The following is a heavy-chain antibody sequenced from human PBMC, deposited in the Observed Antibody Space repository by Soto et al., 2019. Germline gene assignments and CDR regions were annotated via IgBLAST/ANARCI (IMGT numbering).Heavy chain of an antibody. CDR1: GYTFTNHG. Sequence: ASVKVSCKASGYTFTNHGISWVRQAPGKGLEWMGGFDPEDGETIYAQKFQGRVTMTEDTSTDTAYMELSSLRSEDTAVYYCARGYGGPIGWFDPWGQGTLVTVSS. CDR3: ARGYGGPIGWFDP. CDR2: FDPEDGET. J-gene: IGHJ5*02. V-gene: IGHV1-24*01. D-gene: IGHD3-16*01.